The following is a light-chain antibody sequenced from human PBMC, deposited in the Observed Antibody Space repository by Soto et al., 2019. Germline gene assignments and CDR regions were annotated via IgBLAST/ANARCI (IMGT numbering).Light chain of an antibody. J-gene: IGKJ5*01. CDR1: QSLVQITGETF. CDR3: KQSTHLPPT. V-gene: IGKV2D-29*02. CDR2: EVS. Sequence: DVVMTQTPLSLSVATGQPASISCKSSQSLVQITGETFLFWYLQKQGQSPQLXIYEVSTRVSGVPDRFSGSGAGTDFTREISRVETGDVGIDDCKQSTHLPPTFGPGTRLEIK.